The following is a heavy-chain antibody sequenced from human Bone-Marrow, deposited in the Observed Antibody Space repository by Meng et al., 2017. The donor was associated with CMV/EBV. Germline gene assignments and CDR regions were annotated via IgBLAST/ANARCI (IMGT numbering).Heavy chain of an antibody. V-gene: IGHV1-8*02. CDR1: GYTFIDYY. D-gene: IGHD2-2*01. J-gene: IGHJ6*02. CDR3: ARGGFGDCSSTSCFFYYYYYGMDV. Sequence: ASVKVSCKSSGYTFIDYYIHWVRQATGQGLEWMGWMNPNSGNTGYAQKFQGRVTMARNTPISTAYMELSSLRSEDTAVYYCARGGFGDCSSTSCFFYYYYYGMDVWGQGTTVTVSS. CDR2: MNPNSGNT.